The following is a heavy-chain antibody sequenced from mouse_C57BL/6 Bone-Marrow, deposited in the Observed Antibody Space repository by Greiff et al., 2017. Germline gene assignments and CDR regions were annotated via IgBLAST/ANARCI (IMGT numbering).Heavy chain of an antibody. Sequence: QVQLQQSDAELVKPGASVKISCKVSGYTFTDHTIHWMKQRPEQGLDWIGYIYPRDGSPKYNEKFKGKATLTADKSSSPAYMQLNSLTSEDSAVYFWSREGLGDYYGSSHWDSDVWGTGTTVTVSS. CDR1: GYTFTDHT. V-gene: IGHV1-78*01. J-gene: IGHJ1*03. CDR3: SREGLGDYYGSSHWDSDV. D-gene: IGHD1-1*01. CDR2: IYPRDGSP.